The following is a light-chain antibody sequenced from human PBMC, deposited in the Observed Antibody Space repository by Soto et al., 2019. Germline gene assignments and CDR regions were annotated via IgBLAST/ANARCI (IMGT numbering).Light chain of an antibody. Sequence: DIQMTQSPSTLSASVGDRVTITCRASQSISSWLAWYQQKPGKAPHLLIYDGSSLDSGVPSRFSGSGPGTEFTLTISSLQPDDFATYYCQQYNSYSQTFGQGTKVDIK. V-gene: IGKV1-5*01. CDR1: QSISSW. CDR3: QQYNSYSQT. CDR2: DGS. J-gene: IGKJ1*01.